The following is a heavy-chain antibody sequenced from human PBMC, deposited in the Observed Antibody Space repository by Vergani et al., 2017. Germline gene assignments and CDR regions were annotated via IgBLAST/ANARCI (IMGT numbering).Heavy chain of an antibody. Sequence: EVQLVESGGGLVKPGGSLRLSCAASGFTFSSYSMNWVRQAPGKGLEWVSSISSSSSYIYYADSVKGRFTISRDNAKNSLYLQMNSLRAEDTAVYYCARDLSAYCGGDCYPEYFQHWGQGTLVTVSS. J-gene: IGHJ1*01. V-gene: IGHV3-21*01. CDR2: ISSSSSYI. D-gene: IGHD2-21*02. CDR3: ARDLSAYCGGDCYPEYFQH. CDR1: GFTFSSYS.